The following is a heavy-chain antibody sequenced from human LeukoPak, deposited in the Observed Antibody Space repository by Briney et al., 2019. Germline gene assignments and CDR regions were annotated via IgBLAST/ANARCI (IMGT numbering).Heavy chain of an antibody. CDR3: AREGGTLSTSPTLDY. CDR1: GFTFSSYG. D-gene: IGHD1-1*01. V-gene: IGHV3-30*02. CDR2: IRYDGSIK. Sequence: QAGGSLRLSCAASGFTFSSYGMHWVRQAPGKGLEWVAFIRYDGSIKYYADSVKGRFTISRDSSKNTLYLQMGSLRTEDTAVYYCAREGGTLSTSPTLDYWGQGTLVTVSS. J-gene: IGHJ4*02.